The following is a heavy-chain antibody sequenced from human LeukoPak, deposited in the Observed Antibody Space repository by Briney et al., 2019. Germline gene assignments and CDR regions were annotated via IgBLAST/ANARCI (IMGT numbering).Heavy chain of an antibody. J-gene: IGHJ4*02. D-gene: IGHD3-10*01. Sequence: ASVKVSCKASGYTFTGHYMHWVRQAPGQGLEWMGWINPNSGGTNYAQKFQGRVTMTRDTSISTAYMELSRLRSDDTAVYYCARRSLSGSYSAVDYWGQGTLVTVSS. CDR3: ARRSLSGSYSAVDY. V-gene: IGHV1-2*02. CDR2: INPNSGGT. CDR1: GYTFTGHY.